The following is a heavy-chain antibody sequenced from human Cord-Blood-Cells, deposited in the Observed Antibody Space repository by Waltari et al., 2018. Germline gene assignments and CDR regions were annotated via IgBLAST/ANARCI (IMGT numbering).Heavy chain of an antibody. CDR3: ARENRGRRVWNFDL. CDR2: INSDGSST. Sequence: EVQLVESGGGLVQPGGSLRISCAASGFTFSRSWLPWVLHAPGKGLVWVSRINSDGSSTSYADSVKGRFTISRDNAKNTLYLQMNSLRAEDTAVYYCARENRGRRVWNFDLWGRGTLVTVSS. V-gene: IGHV3-74*01. J-gene: IGHJ2*01. D-gene: IGHD3-10*01. CDR1: GFTFSRSW.